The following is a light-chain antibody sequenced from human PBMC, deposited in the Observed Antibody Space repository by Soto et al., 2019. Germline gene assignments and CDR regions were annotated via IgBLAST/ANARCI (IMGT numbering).Light chain of an antibody. CDR2: AVS. J-gene: IGKJ1*01. CDR1: QRMSGW. Sequence: DIQMTQSPSTLSASVGDTVTITCRASQRMSGWLAWHQQKPGKAPKRLIYAVSSLQSGVPSRFSGSGSGTEFTLTISSLQPEDVATYYCLQHHSYPQTFGQGTKVDI. V-gene: IGKV1-5*01. CDR3: LQHHSYPQT.